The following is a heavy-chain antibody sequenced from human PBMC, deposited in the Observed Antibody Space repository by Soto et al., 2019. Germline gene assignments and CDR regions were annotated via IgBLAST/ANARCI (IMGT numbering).Heavy chain of an antibody. J-gene: IGHJ6*02. CDR3: ARDWVVGDSSGYYYDYYYGMDV. D-gene: IGHD3-22*01. CDR1: GDSVSSNSAA. Sequence: SQTLSLTCAISGDSVSSNSAAWNWIRQSPSRGLEWLGRTYYRSKWYNDYAVSVKSRITINPDTSKNQFSLQLNSVTPEDTAVYYCARDWVVGDSSGYYYDYYYGMDVWGQGTTVTVS. V-gene: IGHV6-1*01. CDR2: TYYRSKWYN.